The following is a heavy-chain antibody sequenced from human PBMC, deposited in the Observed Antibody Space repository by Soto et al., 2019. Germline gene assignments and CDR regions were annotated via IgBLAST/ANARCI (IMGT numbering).Heavy chain of an antibody. J-gene: IGHJ4*02. CDR3: ARARSSSPHRPFDY. D-gene: IGHD6-13*01. Sequence: QVQLEESGPGLVKPSETLSLTCTVSGGSISSYYWSWIRQPPGKGLEWIGYIYSTGSTNYNPALKSRVPMSVDTSRNQFSLNLNSVTAADTAVYYCARARSSSPHRPFDYWGQGTLVTVSS. CDR1: GGSISSYY. V-gene: IGHV4-59*01. CDR2: IYSTGST.